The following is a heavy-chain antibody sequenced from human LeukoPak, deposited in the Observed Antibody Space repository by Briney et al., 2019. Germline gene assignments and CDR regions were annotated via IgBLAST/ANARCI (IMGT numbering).Heavy chain of an antibody. Sequence: PSETLPLTCTVSGGSIASSSHYWAWIRQPPGKELQWIGSISYSGDIYNNPSLKSRVTISVDTSKNQLSLKLSSVTAADTAVYYCAKARAVTTVLDAFDIWGQGTMITVSS. CDR2: ISYSGDI. J-gene: IGHJ3*02. CDR1: GGSIASSSHY. D-gene: IGHD4-17*01. V-gene: IGHV4-39*01. CDR3: AKARAVTTVLDAFDI.